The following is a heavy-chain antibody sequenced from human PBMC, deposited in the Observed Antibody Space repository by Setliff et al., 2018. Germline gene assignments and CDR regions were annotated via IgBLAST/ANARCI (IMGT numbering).Heavy chain of an antibody. CDR1: GGSISSGDYY. CDR2: IYYSGST. D-gene: IGHD3-10*01. V-gene: IGHV4-30-4*08. Sequence: SETLSLTCTVSGGSISSGDYYWSWIRQPPGKGLEWIGYIYYSGSTYYNPSLKSRVTISVDTSKNQFSLKLSSVTAADTAVYYCAREPATYYYGSGPTLYYFDYWGQGTLVTVSS. CDR3: AREPATYYYGSGPTLYYFDY. J-gene: IGHJ4*02.